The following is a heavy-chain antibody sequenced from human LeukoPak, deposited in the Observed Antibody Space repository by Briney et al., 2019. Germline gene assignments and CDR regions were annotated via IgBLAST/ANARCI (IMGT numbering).Heavy chain of an antibody. CDR1: GFTFSSYG. D-gene: IGHD6-6*01. V-gene: IGHV3-30*02. J-gene: IGHJ4*02. CDR2: I. Sequence: GGSLRLSCAASGFTFSSYGMHWVRQAPGKGLEWVAFIRFTISRDNSKNTLYLQMNSLRAEDTAVYYCAKDTYSSSSVIDYWGQGTLVTVSS. CDR3: AKDTYSSSSVIDY.